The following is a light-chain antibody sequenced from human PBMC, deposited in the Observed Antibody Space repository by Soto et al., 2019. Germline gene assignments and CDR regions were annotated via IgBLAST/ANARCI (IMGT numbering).Light chain of an antibody. V-gene: IGKV3-11*01. CDR2: DAS. CDR3: QQRRSWPPTIT. CDR1: QSVSTY. J-gene: IGKJ5*01. Sequence: EIVLTQSPATLSLSPGERGTLPCMASQSVSTYLAWYQQRPGQAPRLLIYDASYRATDIPPRFSGSGSGTDFTLTISSLEPEDFAVYYCQQRRSWPPTITFGQGTRLEIK.